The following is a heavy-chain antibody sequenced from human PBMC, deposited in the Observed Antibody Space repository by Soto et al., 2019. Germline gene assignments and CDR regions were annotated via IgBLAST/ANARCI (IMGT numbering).Heavy chain of an antibody. CDR1: GFTFDDYA. J-gene: IGHJ5*02. D-gene: IGHD4-17*01. CDR3: AKDSYGDYVGNWCDP. CDR2: ISWHRGSI. Sequence: EVQLVESGGGLVQPGRSLRLSCAASGFTFDDYAMHWVRQAPGKGLEWVSGISWHRGSIGYADSVKGRFTISRDNAKNSLYLQMNGLRAEDTALYYCAKDSYGDYVGNWCDPWGQGTLVTVSS. V-gene: IGHV3-9*01.